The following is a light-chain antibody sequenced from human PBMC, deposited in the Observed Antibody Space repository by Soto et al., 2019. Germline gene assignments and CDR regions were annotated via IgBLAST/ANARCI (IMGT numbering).Light chain of an antibody. CDR2: DAS. V-gene: IGKV3-11*01. J-gene: IGKJ1*01. CDR1: QSVSSY. CDR3: NQDTNCPRWT. Sequence: EIVLTQSPATLSLSPGERATLSCRASQSVSSYLAWYQQKPGQAPRLLIYDASNRATGIPARFSGSGSGTDFTLTSNSLDPKYFAVYSYNQDTNCPRWTSCRGTKVEIK.